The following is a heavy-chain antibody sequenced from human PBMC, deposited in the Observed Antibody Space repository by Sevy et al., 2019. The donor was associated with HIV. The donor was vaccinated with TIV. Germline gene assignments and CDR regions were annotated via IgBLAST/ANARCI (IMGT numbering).Heavy chain of an antibody. CDR1: GFTFRNYV. J-gene: IGHJ3*02. V-gene: IGHV3-23*01. D-gene: IGHD3-10*01. Sequence: GGSLRLSCAASGFTFRNYVMNWVRQPPGKGLEWVSVISDDGGTTYYADSVKGRFTISRDDSKSTLYLQMNSLRVEDTAVYFCAKRVAGALAALDIWGQGTMVTVSS. CDR2: ISDDGGTT. CDR3: AKRVAGALAALDI.